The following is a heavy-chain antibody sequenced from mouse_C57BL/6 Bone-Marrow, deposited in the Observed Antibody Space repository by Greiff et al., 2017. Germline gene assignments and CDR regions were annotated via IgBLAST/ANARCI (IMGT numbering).Heavy chain of an antibody. V-gene: IGHV5-4*03. D-gene: IGHD2-13*01. CDR1: GFTFSSYA. J-gene: IGHJ3*01. CDR3: ARTGDVFAY. Sequence: EVKLVESGGGLVKPGGSLKLSCAASGFTFSSYAMSWVRQTPEKRLEWVATISDGGSYTYYPDNVKGRFTISRDNAKNNLYLQMSHLKSEDTAMYYCARTGDVFAYWGQGTLVTVSA. CDR2: ISDGGSYT.